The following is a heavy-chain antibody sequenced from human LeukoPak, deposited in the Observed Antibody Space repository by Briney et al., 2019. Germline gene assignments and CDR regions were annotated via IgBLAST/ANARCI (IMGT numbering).Heavy chain of an antibody. CDR2: ISYNGVNK. CDR1: GFTFSDYG. J-gene: IGHJ4*02. CDR3: ARAKDGTNILDY. V-gene: IGHV3-30*03. D-gene: IGHD5-24*01. Sequence: LRLSCEASGFTFSDYGMSWVRQAPGKGLEWVTLISYNGVNKYYAGSVKGRFTISRDNSKNTLYLQMDSLRAEDTAVYYCARAKDGTNILDYWGQGTLVTVSS.